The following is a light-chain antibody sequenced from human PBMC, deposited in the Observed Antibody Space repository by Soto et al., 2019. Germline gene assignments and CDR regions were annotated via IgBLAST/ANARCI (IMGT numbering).Light chain of an antibody. Sequence: EIVLTQSPDTLSLSPGERATLSCTASESVTSSCLAWYQRKPGQAPRLLIHTTSTRATDIPDRFSGSGYGTEFTLSISSLQSEDFAVYYCQQYNTWPWTFGQGTKVEIK. CDR3: QQYNTWPWT. CDR1: ESVTSSC. CDR2: TTS. J-gene: IGKJ1*01. V-gene: IGKV3D-15*01.